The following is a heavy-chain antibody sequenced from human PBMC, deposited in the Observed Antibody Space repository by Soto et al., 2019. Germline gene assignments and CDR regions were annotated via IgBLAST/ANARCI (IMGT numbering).Heavy chain of an antibody. CDR3: ARDPNVVVTATHYYYYYGMDV. CDR1: GFTFSSYW. J-gene: IGHJ6*02. Sequence: ESGGGLVQPGGSLRLSCAASGFTFSSYWMSWVRQAPGKGLEWVANIKQDGSGKYYVDSVKGRFTISRDNAKNSLYLQMNSLRAEDTAVYYCARDPNVVVTATHYYYYYGMDVWGQGTTVTVSS. D-gene: IGHD2-21*02. V-gene: IGHV3-7*01. CDR2: IKQDGSGK.